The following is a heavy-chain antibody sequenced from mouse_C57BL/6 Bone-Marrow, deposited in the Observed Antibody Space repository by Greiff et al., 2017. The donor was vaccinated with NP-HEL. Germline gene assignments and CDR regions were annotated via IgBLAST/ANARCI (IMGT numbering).Heavy chain of an antibody. Sequence: QVQLKESGPELVKPGASVKISCKASGYTFTDYYINWVKQRPGQGLEWIGWIFPGSGSTYYNEKFKGKATLTVDKSSSTAYMLLSSLTSEGSAVYFCAREGFIYYYLYWYFDVWGTGTTVTVSS. D-gene: IGHD1-1*01. CDR2: IFPGSGST. V-gene: IGHV1-75*01. CDR1: GYTFTDYY. CDR3: AREGFIYYYLYWYFDV. J-gene: IGHJ1*03.